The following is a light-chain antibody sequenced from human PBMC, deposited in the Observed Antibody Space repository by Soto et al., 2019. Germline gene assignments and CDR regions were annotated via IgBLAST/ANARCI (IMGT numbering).Light chain of an antibody. CDR1: QSVNNN. CDR2: GAS. J-gene: IGKJ1*01. CDR3: QEYNTWPLT. Sequence: ETLMTQSPATLSVSPGERATLSCRASQSVNNNLAWYQQKLGQAPRVLIYGASTRATGIPARFTGSGSGTEFILTITSLQSEDSAVYYCQEYNTWPLTFGQGTKVDIK. V-gene: IGKV3-15*01.